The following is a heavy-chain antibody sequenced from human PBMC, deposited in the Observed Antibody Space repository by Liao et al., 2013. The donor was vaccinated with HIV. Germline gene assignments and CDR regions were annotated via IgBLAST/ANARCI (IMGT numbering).Heavy chain of an antibody. Sequence: QVQLQESGPGLVKPSETLSLTCTVSGGSISSYYWSWIRQPPGKGLEWIGYIYYSGSTNYNPSLKSRVTISVDTSKNQFSLKLSSVTAADTAVYYCARGSGRLGVSFWSGYSDFDYWGQGTLVTVSS. CDR1: GGSISSYY. CDR2: IYYSGST. D-gene: IGHD3-3*01. J-gene: IGHJ4*02. V-gene: IGHV4-59*12. CDR3: ARGSGRLGVSFWSGYSDFDY.